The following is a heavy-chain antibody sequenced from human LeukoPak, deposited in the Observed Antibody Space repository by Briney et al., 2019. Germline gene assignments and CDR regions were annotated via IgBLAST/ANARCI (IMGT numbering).Heavy chain of an antibody. CDR2: ISGSGGST. CDR3: AKDGVY. D-gene: IGHD3-16*01. V-gene: IGHV3-23*01. CDR1: GFTFSRYA. Sequence: PRGSLRLSCADSGFTFSRYAMSSVPQAPGKGLEWVSAISGSGGSTYYAHSVKGRLTISRDNSKNTLYLQMNSLRAEDTAVYYCAKDGVYWGQGTLVTVSS. J-gene: IGHJ4*02.